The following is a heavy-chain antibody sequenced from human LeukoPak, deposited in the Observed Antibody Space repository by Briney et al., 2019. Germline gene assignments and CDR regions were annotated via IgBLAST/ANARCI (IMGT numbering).Heavy chain of an antibody. CDR1: GGSFSGYY. J-gene: IGHJ6*04. Sequence: PSETLSLTCAVYGGSFSGYYWSWIRQPPGTGLEWIGEINHSGSTNYNPSLKSRVTISVDTSKNQFSLKLSSVTAADTAVYYCARNRLVPAAMFHYYGMDVWGKGTTVTVSS. CDR3: ARNRLVPAAMFHYYGMDV. CDR2: INHSGST. V-gene: IGHV4-34*01. D-gene: IGHD2-2*01.